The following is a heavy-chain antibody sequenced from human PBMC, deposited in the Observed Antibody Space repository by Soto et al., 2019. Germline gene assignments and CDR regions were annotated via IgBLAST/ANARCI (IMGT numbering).Heavy chain of an antibody. J-gene: IGHJ4*02. CDR1: GYTFTSYG. CDR2: ISAYNGNT. D-gene: IGHD5-12*01. CDR3: ASSRDSGYGTDYFDY. V-gene: IGHV1-18*01. Sequence: ASVKVSCKASGYTFTSYGISWVRQAPGQGLEWMGWISAYNGNTNYAQKLQGRVTMTTDTSTSTAYMELRSLRSDDTAVYYCASSRDSGYGTDYFDYWGQGTLVTVSS.